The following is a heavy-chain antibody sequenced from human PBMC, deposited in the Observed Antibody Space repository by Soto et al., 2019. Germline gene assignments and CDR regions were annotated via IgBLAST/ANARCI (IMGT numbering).Heavy chain of an antibody. V-gene: IGHV3-13*01. CDR3: ERASIAARPHDAFDI. Sequence: GGSLRLSCAASGFTYSSYDMHWVRQATGKGLEWVSAIGTAGDTYYPGSVKGRFTISRENAKNSLYLQMNSLRAEDTAVYYCERASIAARPHDAFDISGQGTMVTVSS. CDR2: IGTAGDT. J-gene: IGHJ3*02. D-gene: IGHD6-6*01. CDR1: GFTYSSYD.